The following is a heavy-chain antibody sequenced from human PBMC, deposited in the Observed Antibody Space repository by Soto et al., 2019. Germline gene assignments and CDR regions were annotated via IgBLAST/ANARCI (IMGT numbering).Heavy chain of an antibody. CDR3: AKARGDKGYYHGMDV. D-gene: IGHD7-27*01. Sequence: QVQLVESGGGVVQPGRSLRLSCAASGYTFSSYAMHWVRQAPGKGLEWVAVISYDGSNKYYADSVKGRFTISRDNSKNTLYLQMNSLRAEDTAVYYCAKARGDKGYYHGMDVWGQGTTVTVSS. V-gene: IGHV3-30-3*01. CDR1: GYTFSSYA. J-gene: IGHJ6*02. CDR2: ISYDGSNK.